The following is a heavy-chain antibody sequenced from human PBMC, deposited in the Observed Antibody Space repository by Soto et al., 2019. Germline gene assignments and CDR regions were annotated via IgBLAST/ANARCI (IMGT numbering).Heavy chain of an antibody. CDR2: IYYSGST. V-gene: IGHV4-39*01. Sequence: SETLSLTCTVSGGSISSSSYYWGWIRQPPGKGLEWIGTIYYSGSTYYNPSLKSRVTISVDRSKNQFSLKLSSVTAADTAVYYCARHSGYGPQIDYWGQGTLVTVSS. D-gene: IGHD5-12*01. CDR1: GGSISSSSYY. J-gene: IGHJ4*02. CDR3: ARHSGYGPQIDY.